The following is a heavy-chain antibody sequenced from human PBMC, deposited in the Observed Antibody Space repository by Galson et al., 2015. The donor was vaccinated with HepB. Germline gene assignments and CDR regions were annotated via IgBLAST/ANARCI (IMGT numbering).Heavy chain of an antibody. CDR3: ARELSPPSDSGNSFDF. CDR1: GDSISSSKYY. J-gene: IGHJ4*02. D-gene: IGHD2-15*01. V-gene: IGHV4-39*07. CDR2: IYYNGYT. Sequence: ETLSLTCTVSGDSISSSKYYWGWIRQPPGKGLEWIGTIYYNGYTYYNPSLKGRVTISIDASKTQFSLNLGSVTAADTAVYYCARELSPPSDSGNSFDFWGQGTLVTVSS.